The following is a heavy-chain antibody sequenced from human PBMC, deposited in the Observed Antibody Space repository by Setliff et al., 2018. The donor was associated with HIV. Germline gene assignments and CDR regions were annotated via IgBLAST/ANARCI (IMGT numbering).Heavy chain of an antibody. CDR1: GGSISKSNYY. D-gene: IGHD3-10*01. CDR2: IFHSGSA. V-gene: IGHV4-39*02. Sequence: PSETLSLTCTVSGGSISKSNYYWGWIRQPPGKGLEWIGSIFHSGSANYNPSLKSRVTISVDTSKNFFSLTLTSVTSADTAVYYCGRRPVYYTSGSYYVSHFDYWGQGTQVTVSS. J-gene: IGHJ4*02. CDR3: GRRPVYYTSGSYYVSHFDY.